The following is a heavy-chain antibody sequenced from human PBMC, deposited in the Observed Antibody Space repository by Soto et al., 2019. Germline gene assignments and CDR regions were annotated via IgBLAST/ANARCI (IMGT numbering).Heavy chain of an antibody. CDR2: ISGSGGST. J-gene: IGHJ6*02. CDR3: AKASSSGSFYYYYGMDV. V-gene: IGHV3-23*01. CDR1: GFTFSSYA. D-gene: IGHD1-26*01. Sequence: PGGSLRLSCAASGFTFSSYAMSWVRQAPGKGLEWVSAISGSGGSTYYADSVKGRFTISRDNSKNTLYLQMNSLRAEDTAVYYCAKASSSGSFYYYYGMDVWGQGTTVTVSS.